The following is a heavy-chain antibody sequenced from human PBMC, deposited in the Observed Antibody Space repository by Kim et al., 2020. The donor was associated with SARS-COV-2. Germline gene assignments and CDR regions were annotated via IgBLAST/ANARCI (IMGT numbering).Heavy chain of an antibody. V-gene: IGHV6-1*01. CDR3: ATGISGMDV. D-gene: IGHD5-12*01. CDR2: TYYRFKWSN. Sequence: SQTLSLTCAISGDSVSSNSAAWHWISQSPSRGLEWLGSTYYRFKWSNDYRVSVKSRITINPDTSKNQFSLQLNSVTHVDTAVYYFATGISGMDVWGQGTTVTVAS. CDR1: GDSVSSNSAA. J-gene: IGHJ6*02.